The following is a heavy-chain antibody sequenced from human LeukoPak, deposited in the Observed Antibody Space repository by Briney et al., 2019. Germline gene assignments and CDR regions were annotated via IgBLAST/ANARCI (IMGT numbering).Heavy chain of an antibody. D-gene: IGHD2-2*01. J-gene: IGHJ6*02. Sequence: PGGSLRLSCAASGFTFSSYAMSWVRQAPGKGLEWVSAISGSGGSTYYADSVKGRFTISRDNSKNTLYLQMNSLRAKDTAVYYCAKDPIYCSSTSCYYYGMDVWGQGTTVTVSS. CDR1: GFTFSSYA. CDR2: ISGSGGST. CDR3: AKDPIYCSSTSCYYYGMDV. V-gene: IGHV3-23*01.